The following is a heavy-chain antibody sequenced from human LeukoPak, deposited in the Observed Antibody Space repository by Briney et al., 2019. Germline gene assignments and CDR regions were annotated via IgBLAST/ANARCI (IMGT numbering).Heavy chain of an antibody. D-gene: IGHD2-2*01. J-gene: IGHJ4*02. Sequence: PGGSLRLSCAASGFTFSTYSMNWVRQTPGKVLEWVSSISSSSSYIYYADSMKGRFSISRDNAKSSLYLQMNSLRAEDTAVYYCAKVLNQLPRYWGQGTLVTVSS. CDR2: ISSSSSYI. CDR1: GFTFSTYS. V-gene: IGHV3-21*01. CDR3: AKVLNQLPRY.